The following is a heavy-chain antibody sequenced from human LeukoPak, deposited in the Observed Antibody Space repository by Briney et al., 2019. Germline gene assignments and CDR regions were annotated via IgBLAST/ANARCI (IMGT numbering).Heavy chain of an antibody. Sequence: KPSETLSLTCAVSGGSISSGNWWSWIRQPPGKGLEWIGCIYHSESTYYNPSLKSRVTISVDRSKNQFSLKLSSVTAADTAVYYCARDFRDIVVEPAANSAEYFQHWGQGTLVTVSS. CDR2: IYHSEST. J-gene: IGHJ1*01. CDR1: GGSISSGNW. V-gene: IGHV4-30-2*01. D-gene: IGHD2-2*01. CDR3: ARDFRDIVVEPAANSAEYFQH.